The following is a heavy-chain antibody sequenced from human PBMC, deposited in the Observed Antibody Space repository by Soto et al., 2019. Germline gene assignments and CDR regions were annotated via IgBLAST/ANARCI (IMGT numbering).Heavy chain of an antibody. J-gene: IGHJ6*02. V-gene: IGHV5-51*01. D-gene: IGHD5-12*01. CDR3: AVAGGYDYEEGGYYYGMDV. CDR1: GYSLTRYW. Sequence: PGGSLKISCKGSGYSLTRYWIGCVRQMPGQCLGWMGIIYPGASDTRYSPSFQGQVTISADKSISTAYLQWSSLKASDTAMYYCAVAGGYDYEEGGYYYGMDVWGQVITVTVSS. CDR2: IYPGASDT.